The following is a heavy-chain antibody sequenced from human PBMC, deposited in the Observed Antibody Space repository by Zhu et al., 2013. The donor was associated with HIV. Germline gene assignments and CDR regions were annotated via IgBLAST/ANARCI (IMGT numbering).Heavy chain of an antibody. Sequence: QVQLVQSGAEVKKPGSSVKVSCKASGGTFSSYAISWVRQAPGQGLEWMGGIIPIFGTANYAQKFQGRVTITADESTSTAYMELSSLRSEDTAVYYCARPPVPGSGSYYKTTNYGMDVWGQGTTVTVSS. V-gene: IGHV1-69*01. J-gene: IGHJ6*02. CDR1: GGTFSSYA. D-gene: IGHD3-10*01. CDR3: ARPPVPGSGSYYKTTNYGMDV. CDR2: IIPIFGTA.